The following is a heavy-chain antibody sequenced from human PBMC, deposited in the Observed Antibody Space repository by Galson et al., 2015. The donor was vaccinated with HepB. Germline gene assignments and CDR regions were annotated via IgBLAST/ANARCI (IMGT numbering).Heavy chain of an antibody. D-gene: IGHD3-10*01. J-gene: IGHJ3*02. CDR1: GFTFSSYW. CDR3: ARSRDYGSGSYGFDI. CDR2: INSDGSGT. V-gene: IGHV3-74*01. Sequence: LRLSCAASGFTFSSYWMHWVRQVPGKGLVWVSRINSDGSGTSHADSVKGRFTISRDNAKNTLYMQLNTLRAEDTAVYYCARSRDYGSGSYGFDIWGRGTMVTVSS.